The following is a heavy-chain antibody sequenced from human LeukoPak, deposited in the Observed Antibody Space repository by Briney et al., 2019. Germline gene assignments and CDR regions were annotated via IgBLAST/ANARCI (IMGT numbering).Heavy chain of an antibody. CDR2: TNTDGSST. D-gene: IGHD4-23*01. V-gene: IGHV3-74*03. J-gene: IGHJ2*01. CDR1: GFTFSSYW. CDR3: YGANAEH. Sequence: GGSLRLSCAASGFTFSSYWMHWVRQAPGKGLVWVSGTNTDGSSTMYADSVKGRFTIARDNAKNTLYLQMNSLRAEDTAVYYCYGANAEHWGRGTLVTVSS.